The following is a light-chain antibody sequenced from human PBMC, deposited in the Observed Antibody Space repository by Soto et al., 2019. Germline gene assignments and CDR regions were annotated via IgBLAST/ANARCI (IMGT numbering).Light chain of an antibody. CDR2: GNS. J-gene: IGLJ1*01. CDR1: SSTIGAGYD. Sequence: QSVLTQPPSVSGAPGQRVTIPCPGSSSTIGAGYDVHWYQQLPGTAPKLLIYGNSNRPSGVPDRFSGSKSGTSASLAITGLQAEDEADYYCQSYDSSLSGPYVFGTGTKVTVL. V-gene: IGLV1-40*01. CDR3: QSYDSSLSGPYV.